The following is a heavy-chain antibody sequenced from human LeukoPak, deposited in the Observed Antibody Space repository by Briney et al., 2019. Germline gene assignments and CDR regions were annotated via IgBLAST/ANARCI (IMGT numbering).Heavy chain of an antibody. Sequence: GGSLRLSCAASGFTFSSYWMSWVRQAPGKGLEWVANIKQDGSEKYYVDSVKGRFTISRDNSKNTLYLQMGSLRAEDMAVYYCARTSGSSGWYRDSYDYWGQGTLVTVSS. D-gene: IGHD6-19*01. CDR2: IKQDGSEK. CDR3: ARTSGSSGWYRDSYDY. V-gene: IGHV3-7*01. CDR1: GFTFSSYW. J-gene: IGHJ4*02.